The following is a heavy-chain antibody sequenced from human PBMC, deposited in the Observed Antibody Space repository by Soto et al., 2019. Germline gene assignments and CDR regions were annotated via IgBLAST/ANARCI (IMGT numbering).Heavy chain of an antibody. D-gene: IGHD2-15*01. CDR2: IRTAGNQ. J-gene: IGHJ6*02. CDR3: SRAYHYCSGGSCYSVSYYGMVV. CDR1: GFTFSSYD. Sequence: PGGSLRLFCAASGFTFSSYDMHWVRQATGKGLEWVFAIRTAGNQYYSGSVKSRITLTREYAKGSLYLQMNSLRAGDLDVYYCSRAYHYCSGGSCYSVSYYGMVVWGEGTTATVSS. V-gene: IGHV3-13*05.